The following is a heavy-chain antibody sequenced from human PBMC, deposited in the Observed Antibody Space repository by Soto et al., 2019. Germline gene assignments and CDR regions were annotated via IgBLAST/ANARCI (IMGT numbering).Heavy chain of an antibody. Sequence: GGTLRLSCAASGVTLSSYAMSWVRQAPGKGLEWVSAISGSGGSTYYADSVKGRFTISRDNSKNTLYLQMNSLRAEDTAVYYCASSRRTYYYDSSGYYIDYWGQGTLVSVSS. D-gene: IGHD3-22*01. CDR1: GVTLSSYA. CDR3: ASSRRTYYYDSSGYYIDY. CDR2: ISGSGGST. V-gene: IGHV3-23*01. J-gene: IGHJ4*02.